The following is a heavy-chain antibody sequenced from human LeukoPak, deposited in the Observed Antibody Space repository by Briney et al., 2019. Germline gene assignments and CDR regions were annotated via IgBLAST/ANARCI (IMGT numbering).Heavy chain of an antibody. CDR1: GWSFSGYY. CDR2: INHSGST. V-gene: IGHV4-34*01. Sequence: PSETLSFTCAVYGWSFSGYYWSWIRQPPGKGLEWSGEINHSGSTNYNPSHKSRVTISVDPTKNQFSLKLTSVTAADTAVYYCARGHRVVVPAANQWRRRGCFDPWGQGTLVTVSS. J-gene: IGHJ5*02. D-gene: IGHD2-2*01. CDR3: ARGHRVVVPAANQWRRRGCFDP.